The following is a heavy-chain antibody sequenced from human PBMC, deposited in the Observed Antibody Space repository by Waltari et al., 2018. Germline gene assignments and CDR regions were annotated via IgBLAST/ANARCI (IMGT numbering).Heavy chain of an antibody. D-gene: IGHD2-2*01. CDR2: IIPMLDIT. V-gene: IGHV1-69*02. Sequence: QVQLVQSGTEVKKPGSSVKVSCKASGGSFSRYSISWVRQAPGQGLEWMGRIIPMLDITNYAQKFQGRVAITADQSTSTAYKDLSSLTSEDTAVYYCARGYVSTHYHDWGQGTLVSVSA. J-gene: IGHJ4*02. CDR3: ARGYVSTHYHD. CDR1: GGSFSRYS.